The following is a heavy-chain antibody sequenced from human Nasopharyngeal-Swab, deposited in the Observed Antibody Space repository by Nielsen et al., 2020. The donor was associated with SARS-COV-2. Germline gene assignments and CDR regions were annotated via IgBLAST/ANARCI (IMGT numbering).Heavy chain of an antibody. J-gene: IGHJ6*02. Sequence: SETLSLTCAVYGGSISSYYWSLIRQPPGKGLEWIGYIYYSGSTNYNPSLKSRVTISVDTSKNQFSLKLSSVTAADTAVYYCARDDIVVVPAAPFSYYYYGMDVWGQGTTVTVSS. CDR2: IYYSGST. V-gene: IGHV4-59*01. CDR1: GGSISSYY. D-gene: IGHD2-2*01. CDR3: ARDDIVVVPAAPFSYYYYGMDV.